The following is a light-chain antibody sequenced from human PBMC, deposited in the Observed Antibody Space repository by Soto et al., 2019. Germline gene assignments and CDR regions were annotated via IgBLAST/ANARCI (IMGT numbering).Light chain of an antibody. CDR1: QSVSSN. CDR3: QQYNNWPPAKT. Sequence: EIVMTQSPATLSVSPGERATLSCRASQSVSSNLAWYQQKPGQAPRLLIYGASTRATGIPARLSGSGSGTEFTLTISSLQSEDFAVYYCQQYNNWPPAKTFGQRTKLEIK. J-gene: IGKJ2*01. CDR2: GAS. V-gene: IGKV3-15*01.